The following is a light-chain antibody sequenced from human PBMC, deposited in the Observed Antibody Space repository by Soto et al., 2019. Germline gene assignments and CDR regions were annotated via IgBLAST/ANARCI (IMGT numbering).Light chain of an antibody. V-gene: IGKV3-20*01. CDR3: QQYGVSMFT. CDR1: QTVRDGY. Sequence: DIVLTQSPGTLSLSPGERATLSCRASQTVRDGYLAWYQQKPGQAPRLFIYGASAMATGIPDRFSGSGSGTDFTLTISGLEPEDFAVYYCQQYGVSMFTFGQGAKLEIK. J-gene: IGKJ2*01. CDR2: GAS.